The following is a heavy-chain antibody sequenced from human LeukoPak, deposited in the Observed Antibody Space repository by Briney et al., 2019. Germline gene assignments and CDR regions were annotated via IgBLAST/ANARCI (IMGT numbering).Heavy chain of an antibody. J-gene: IGHJ4*02. CDR2: ISSSSSTI. CDR1: GFTFSSYS. Sequence: GGSLRLSCAASGFTFSSYSMNWVRQAPGKGLEWVSYISSSSSTIYYADSVKGRFTISRDNAKNSLYLQMNSLRAEDTAVYYCARVVSGMATRYFDYWGQGTLVTVSS. CDR3: ARVVSGMATRYFDY. V-gene: IGHV3-48*04. D-gene: IGHD5-24*01.